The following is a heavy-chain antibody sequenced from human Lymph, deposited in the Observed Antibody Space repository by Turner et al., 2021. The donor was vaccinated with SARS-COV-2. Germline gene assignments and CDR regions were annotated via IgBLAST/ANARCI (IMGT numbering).Heavy chain of an antibody. CDR1: GYTFTRYD. CDR2: MDPNSGNT. V-gene: IGHV1-8*01. Sequence: QVQLVRSGAEVKKPGASVKVSCMASGYTFTRYDINWVRQATGQGLEWMGWMDPNSGNTGYAQKFQGRVTMTRNTSISTAYMELSSLRSEDTAVYYCARAAQLTVWFDPWGQGTLVTVSS. J-gene: IGHJ5*02. CDR3: ARAAQLTVWFDP. D-gene: IGHD3-9*01.